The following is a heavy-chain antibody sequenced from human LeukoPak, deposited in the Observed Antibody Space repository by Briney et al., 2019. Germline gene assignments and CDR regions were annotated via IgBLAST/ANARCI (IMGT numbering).Heavy chain of an antibody. D-gene: IGHD3-22*01. V-gene: IGHV1-3*01. CDR3: ARDYDSSGYCHGCFENTYGMDV. CDR2: INAGNGNT. Sequence: ASVKVSCKASGGTFSSYAISWVRQAPGQGLEWMGWINAGNGNTKYSQKFQGGVTITRDTSASTAYMELSSLRSEDTAVYYCARDYDSSGYCHGCFENTYGMDVWGQGTTVTVSS. CDR1: GGTFSSYA. J-gene: IGHJ6*02.